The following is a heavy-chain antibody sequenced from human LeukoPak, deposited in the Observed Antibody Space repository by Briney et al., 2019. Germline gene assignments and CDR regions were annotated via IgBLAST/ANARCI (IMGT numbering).Heavy chain of an antibody. D-gene: IGHD2-15*01. J-gene: IGHJ4*02. CDR1: GYTLTELS. CDR3: ARAVVGYCSGGSCSLFDY. CDR2: FDPEDGET. V-gene: IGHV1-24*01. Sequence: ASVKVSCKVSGYTLTELSMHWVRQAPGKGLEWMGGFDPEDGETIYAQKFQGRVTMTRDTSISTAYMELSRLRSDDTAVYYCARAVVGYCSGGSCSLFDYWGQGTLVTVSS.